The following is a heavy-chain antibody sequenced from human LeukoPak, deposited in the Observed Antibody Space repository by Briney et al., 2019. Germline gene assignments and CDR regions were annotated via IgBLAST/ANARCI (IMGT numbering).Heavy chain of an antibody. Sequence: GGSLRLSCVASGFTFSEYWMHWVRQAPGKGLEWVSRINSDGSRITYADSVKGRFTISRDNAKNTLYLQMNSLRVEDTAVYYCASSPVITRDWGQGTLVTVSS. J-gene: IGHJ4*02. CDR3: ASSPVITRD. CDR1: GFTFSEYW. CDR2: INSDGSRI. V-gene: IGHV3-74*01. D-gene: IGHD3-22*01.